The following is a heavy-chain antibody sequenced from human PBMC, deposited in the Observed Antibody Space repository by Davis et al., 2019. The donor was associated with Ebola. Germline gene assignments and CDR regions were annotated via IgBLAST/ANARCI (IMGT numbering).Heavy chain of an antibody. CDR2: INHSGST. CDR3: ARSLAATLYYYYGMDV. D-gene: IGHD2-15*01. CDR1: GGSFSGYY. Sequence: MPSETLSLTCAVYGGSFSGYYWSWIRQPPGKGLEWIGEINHSGSTYYNPSLKSRVTISVDTSKNQFSLKLSSVTAADTAVYYCARSLAATLYYYYGMDVWGQGTTVTVSS. J-gene: IGHJ6*02. V-gene: IGHV4-34*01.